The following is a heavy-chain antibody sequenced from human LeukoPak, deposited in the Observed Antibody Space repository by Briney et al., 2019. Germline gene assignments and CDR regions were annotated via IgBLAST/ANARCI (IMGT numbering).Heavy chain of an antibody. CDR3: AKGELGYCNSASCYLVY. Sequence: GGSLRLSCAASGFTFSSYAMTWVRQAPGKGLEWVSANDGRGISTYYADSVKGRFTISRDNSKNTLFLQMNSLRAEDTAVYYCAKGELGYCNSASCYLVYWGQGTLVTVSS. J-gene: IGHJ4*02. V-gene: IGHV3-23*01. D-gene: IGHD2-2*01. CDR1: GFTFSSYA. CDR2: NDGRGIST.